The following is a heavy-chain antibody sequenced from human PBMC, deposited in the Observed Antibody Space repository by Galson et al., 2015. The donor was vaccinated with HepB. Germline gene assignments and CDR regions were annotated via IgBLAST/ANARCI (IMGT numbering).Heavy chain of an antibody. Sequence: SVKVSCKASGGTFSSYTISWVRQAPGQGLEWMGRIIPILGIANYAQKFQGRVTITADKSTSTAYMELSSLRSEDTAVYYCARDHGSGSYYNPGYFDYWGQGTLVTVSS. CDR3: ARDHGSGSYYNPGYFDY. D-gene: IGHD3-10*01. CDR2: IIPILGIA. J-gene: IGHJ4*02. V-gene: IGHV1-69*04. CDR1: GGTFSSYT.